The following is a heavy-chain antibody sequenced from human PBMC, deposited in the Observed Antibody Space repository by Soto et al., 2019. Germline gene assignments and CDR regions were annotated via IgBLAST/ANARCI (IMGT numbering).Heavy chain of an antibody. CDR1: GFKFSNYA. CDR2: ISATGGGT. Sequence: GGSLRLSCAASGFKFSNYAMSWVRQAPGKGLEWVSLISATGGGTYYADSVKGRFTISRDNSHNTLYLQMHSLTAEDTAVYYCAKDRRAGGNSAFYFDFWGQGAQVTVSS. D-gene: IGHD3-16*01. CDR3: AKDRRAGGNSAFYFDF. V-gene: IGHV3-23*01. J-gene: IGHJ4*02.